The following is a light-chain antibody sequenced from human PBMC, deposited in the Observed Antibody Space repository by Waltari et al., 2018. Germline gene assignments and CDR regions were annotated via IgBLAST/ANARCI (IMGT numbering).Light chain of an antibody. Sequence: DIQMTQSPSSLSASVGDRVTITCQASQDISNNVAWYQQKPGKVSKLLIYKASTLHSGVPSRFSGSGSGTQFALTISSLQPDDFATYFCQHGYGAPPTFGGGTKVEI. CDR1: QDISNN. V-gene: IGKV1-9*01. CDR2: KAS. CDR3: QHGYGAPPT. J-gene: IGKJ4*01.